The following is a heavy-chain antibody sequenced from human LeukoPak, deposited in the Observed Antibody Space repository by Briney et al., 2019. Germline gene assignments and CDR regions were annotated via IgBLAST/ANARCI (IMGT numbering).Heavy chain of an antibody. V-gene: IGHV4-38-2*02. Sequence: SETLPLTCTVSGYSISSGYYWGWIRQPPGKGLEWIGSIYHSGSTYYNPSLKSRVTISVDTSKNQFSLELSSVTAADTAVYYCARGYSSSWYLNWFDPWGQGTLVTVSS. CDR2: IYHSGST. CDR1: GYSISSGYY. CDR3: ARGYSSSWYLNWFDP. J-gene: IGHJ5*02. D-gene: IGHD6-13*01.